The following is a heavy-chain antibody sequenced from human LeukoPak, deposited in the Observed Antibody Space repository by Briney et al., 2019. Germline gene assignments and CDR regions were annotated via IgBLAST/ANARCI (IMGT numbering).Heavy chain of an antibody. D-gene: IGHD3-10*01. V-gene: IGHV1-18*01. J-gene: IGHJ6*03. CDR1: GYTFTTYG. CDR2: ISAYNGNT. Sequence: WASVKVSCKASGYTFTTYGISWVRQAPGQGLEWMGWISAYNGNTNYAQKLQGRVTMTTDTSTSTAYMELRSLRSDDTAVYYCARTIEGWTYGQRYHYMDVWGKGTTVTISS. CDR3: ARTIEGWTYGQRYHYMDV.